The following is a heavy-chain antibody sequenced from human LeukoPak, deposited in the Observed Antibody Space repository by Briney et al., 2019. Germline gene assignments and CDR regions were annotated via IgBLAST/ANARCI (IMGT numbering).Heavy chain of an antibody. Sequence: SETLSLTCTVSGGSISSGSYYWSWIRQPAGKGLEWIGRIYTSGSTNYNPSLKSRVTISVDTSQNQYSLKLSSVTAADTAVYYCARGGNSGYFDYWGQGTLVTVSS. CDR3: ARGGNSGYFDY. CDR1: GGSISSGSYY. V-gene: IGHV4-61*02. D-gene: IGHD4-23*01. CDR2: IYTSGST. J-gene: IGHJ4*02.